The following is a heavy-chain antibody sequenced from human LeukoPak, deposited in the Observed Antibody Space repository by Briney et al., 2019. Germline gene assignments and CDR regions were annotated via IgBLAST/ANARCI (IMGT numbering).Heavy chain of an antibody. CDR1: GGSFSGYY. CDR2: INHSGST. J-gene: IGHJ4*02. CDR3: ARGDHIAARPFRFDY. V-gene: IGHV4-34*01. D-gene: IGHD6-6*01. Sequence: SETLSLTCAVYGGSFSGYYWSWIRQPPGKGLEWIGEINHSGSTNYNPSLKSRVTISVDTSKNQFSLKLSSVTAADTAVCYCARGDHIAARPFRFDYWGQGTLVTVSS.